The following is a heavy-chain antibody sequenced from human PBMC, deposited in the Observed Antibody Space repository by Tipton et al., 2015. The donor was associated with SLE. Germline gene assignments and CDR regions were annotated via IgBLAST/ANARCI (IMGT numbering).Heavy chain of an antibody. J-gene: IGHJ4*02. CDR2: IYYSGST. V-gene: IGHV4-59*01. CDR3: ARDLDGSGSYPLHY. Sequence: LRLSCTVSGGPISSYYWSWIRQPPGKGLEWIGYIYYSGSTNYNPSLKSRVTISVDTSKNQFSLKLSSVTAADTAVYYCARDLDGSGSYPLHYWGQGTLVTVSS. CDR1: GGPISSYY. D-gene: IGHD3-10*01.